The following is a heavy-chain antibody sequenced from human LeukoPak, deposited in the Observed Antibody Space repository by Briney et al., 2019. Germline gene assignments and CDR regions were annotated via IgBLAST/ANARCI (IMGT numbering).Heavy chain of an antibody. CDR1: GFIFENYA. CDR2: ISWNSGTI. J-gene: IGHJ4*01. Sequence: GGSLRLSCVGSGFIFENYAMHWVRQVPGKGLEWVSGISWNSGTIDYSPSVQGRFIISRDNAKSSLYLQMNNLRSEDTAFYYCAREDVWGQGTLVTVSS. V-gene: IGHV3-9*01. CDR3: AREDV.